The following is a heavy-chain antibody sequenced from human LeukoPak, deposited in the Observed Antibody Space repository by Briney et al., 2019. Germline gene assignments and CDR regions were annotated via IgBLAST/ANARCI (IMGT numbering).Heavy chain of an antibody. CDR2: INHRGST. Sequence: PSETLSLTCAVYGGSFSGYYWSWIRQPPGKGLEWVGEINHRGSTNYNPSLKSRVTISVDTSKNQFSLKLSSVTAADTAVYYCARGKCSGGSCWLYYYYGMDVWGQGTTVTVSS. CDR1: GGSFSGYY. J-gene: IGHJ6*02. D-gene: IGHD2-15*01. V-gene: IGHV4-34*01. CDR3: ARGKCSGGSCWLYYYYGMDV.